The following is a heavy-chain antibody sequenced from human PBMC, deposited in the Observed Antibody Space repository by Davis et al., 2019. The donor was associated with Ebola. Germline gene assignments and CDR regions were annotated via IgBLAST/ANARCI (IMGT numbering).Heavy chain of an antibody. D-gene: IGHD5-12*01. Sequence: PGGSLRLSCAASGFTFSSYGMHWVRQAPGKGLEWVAVIWYDGSNKYYADSVKGRFTISRDNSKNTLYLQMNSLRAEDTAVYYCAREWLRAWFDPWGQGTLVTVSS. J-gene: IGHJ5*02. CDR3: AREWLRAWFDP. V-gene: IGHV3-33*01. CDR2: IWYDGSNK. CDR1: GFTFSSYG.